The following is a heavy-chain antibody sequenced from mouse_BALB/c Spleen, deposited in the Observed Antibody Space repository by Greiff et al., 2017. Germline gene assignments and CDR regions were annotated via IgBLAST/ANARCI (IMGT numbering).Heavy chain of an antibody. CDR2: INPSTGYT. J-gene: IGHJ3*01. D-gene: IGHD1-1*01. Sequence: VQLQESGAELAKPGASVKMSCKASGYTFTSYWMHWVKQRPGQGLEWIGYINPSTGYTEYNQKFKDKATLTADKSSSTAYMQLSSLTSEDSAVYYCARDLGYYGRFAYWGQGTLVTVSA. CDR1: GYTFTSYW. V-gene: IGHV1-7*01. CDR3: ARDLGYYGRFAY.